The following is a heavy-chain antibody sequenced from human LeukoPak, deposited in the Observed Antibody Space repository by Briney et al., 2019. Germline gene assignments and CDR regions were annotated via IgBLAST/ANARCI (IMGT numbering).Heavy chain of an antibody. CDR1: GFTFSNCA. CDR3: ARSCGGSFFPFDY. CDR2: IPNDGTNK. Sequence: GGSLRLSCAASGFTFSNCAMHWVRQAPGKGLDWLALIPNDGTNKYFADSVTGRLTISRDNSKNTLYLLMNSLTSEDTAVYFCARSCGGSFFPFDYWGQGTLVTVSS. V-gene: IGHV3-30-3*01. D-gene: IGHD2-15*01. J-gene: IGHJ4*02.